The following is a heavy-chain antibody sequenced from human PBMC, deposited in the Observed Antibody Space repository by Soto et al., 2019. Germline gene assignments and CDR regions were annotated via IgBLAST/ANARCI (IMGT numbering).Heavy chain of an antibody. D-gene: IGHD5-12*01. CDR2: IYWDGDR. CDR3: AKRRDGYNDLDY. J-gene: IGHJ4*02. V-gene: IGHV2-5*02. Sequence: QITLKESGPTPVKPTQTLALTCTVSGVSLSTTGVGVGWLRQPPGKALQLLALIYWDGDRRSRPSLRSRLTITRDTSKNQVVLTMTNMDPVDTGTYYCAKRRDGYNDLDYWGQGTLVSVSS. CDR1: GVSLSTTGVG.